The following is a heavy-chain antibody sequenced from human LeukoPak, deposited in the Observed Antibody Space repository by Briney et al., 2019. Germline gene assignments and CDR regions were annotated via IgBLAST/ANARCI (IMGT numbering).Heavy chain of an antibody. CDR2: IKSRADAGTT. CDR1: RLPFSIAW. CDR3: TTPVHYSDSRFDF. J-gene: IGHJ4*02. Sequence: GRSLRLSCAGSRLPFSIAWMTWVRQAPGKGLEWVGRIKSRADAGTTDYAAPVKGRFDISRDDSKSTVYLQMNSLRTEDTAVYYCTTPVHYSDSRFDFWGPGTLVTVSS. V-gene: IGHV3-15*01. D-gene: IGHD3-22*01.